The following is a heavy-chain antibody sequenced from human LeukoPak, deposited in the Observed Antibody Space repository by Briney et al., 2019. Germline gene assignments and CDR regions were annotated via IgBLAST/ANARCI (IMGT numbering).Heavy chain of an antibody. V-gene: IGHV1-69*13. Sequence: GASVKVSCEASGGTFSSYAISWVRQAPGQGLEWMGGIIPIFGTANYAQKFQGRVTITADESTSTAYMELSSLRSEDTAVYYCARDSTRGQRSSWSYFDYWGQGTLVTVSS. D-gene: IGHD6-6*01. CDR2: IIPIFGTA. CDR1: GGTFSSYA. J-gene: IGHJ4*02. CDR3: ARDSTRGQRSSWSYFDY.